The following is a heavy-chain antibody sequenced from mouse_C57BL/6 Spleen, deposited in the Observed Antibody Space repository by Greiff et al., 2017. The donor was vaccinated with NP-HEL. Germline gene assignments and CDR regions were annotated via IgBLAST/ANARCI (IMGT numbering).Heavy chain of an antibody. J-gene: IGHJ4*01. CDR2: INPSSGYT. Sequence: QVQLKQSGAELAKPGASVKLSCKASGYTFTSYWMHWVKQRPGQGLEWIGYINPSSGYTKYNQKFKDKATLTADKSSSTAYMQLSSLTYEDSAVYYCARGIGNPLYAMDYWGQGTSVTVSS. D-gene: IGHD2-1*01. V-gene: IGHV1-7*01. CDR3: ARGIGNPLYAMDY. CDR1: GYTFTSYW.